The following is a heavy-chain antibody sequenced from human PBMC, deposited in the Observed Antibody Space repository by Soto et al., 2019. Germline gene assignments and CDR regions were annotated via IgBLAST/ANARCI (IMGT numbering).Heavy chain of an antibody. CDR1: GFTFSSYG. CDR2: ISYDGSNK. Sequence: QVQLVESGGGVVQPGRSLRLSCAASGFTFSSYGMHWVRQAPGKGLEWVAVISYDGSNKYYADSVKGRFTISRDNSKNTLYLQMNSLRAEDTAVYYCAKAYFDYWGQGTLVTVSS. V-gene: IGHV3-30*18. J-gene: IGHJ4*02. CDR3: AKAYFDY.